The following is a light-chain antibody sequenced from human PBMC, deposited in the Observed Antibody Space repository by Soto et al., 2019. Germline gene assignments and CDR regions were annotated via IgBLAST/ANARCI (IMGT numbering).Light chain of an antibody. J-gene: IGKJ2*01. CDR1: QGISSY. CDR3: QQLNSYPPT. CDR2: AAS. V-gene: IGKV1-9*01. Sequence: IQLTQSPSSLSASVGDRVTITCRASQGISSYLDWYQQKPGKAPKLLIYAASTLQSGVPSRFSGRGSGTDFTLTISTLQPEDFATYHCQQLNSYPPTFGQGPTLEIK.